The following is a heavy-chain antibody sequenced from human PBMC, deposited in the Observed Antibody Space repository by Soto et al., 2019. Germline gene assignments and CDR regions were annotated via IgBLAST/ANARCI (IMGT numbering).Heavy chain of an antibody. CDR3: ARNTAAGTKGYYYYGMDV. CDR1: GYTFTGYY. D-gene: IGHD6-13*01. Sequence: ASVKVSCKASGYTFTGYYMHWVRQAPGQGLEWMGWINPNSGGTNYAQKFQGWVTMTRDTSISTAYMELSRLRSDDTAVYYCARNTAAGTKGYYYYGMDVWGQGTTVTVSS. CDR2: INPNSGGT. V-gene: IGHV1-2*04. J-gene: IGHJ6*02.